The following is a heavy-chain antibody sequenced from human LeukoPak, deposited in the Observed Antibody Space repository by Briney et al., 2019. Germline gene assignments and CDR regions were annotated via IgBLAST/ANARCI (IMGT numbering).Heavy chain of an antibody. J-gene: IGHJ5*02. D-gene: IGHD3-9*01. CDR1: GFTVSSNY. Sequence: GGSLRLSCAASGFTVSSNYMSWVRQAPGKGLEWVSVIYSGGSTYYADSVKGRFTISRDNSKNTLYLQMNSLRAEDTAVYYCAREVSGILTGYWLHSYNWFDPWGQGTLVTVSS. V-gene: IGHV3-53*01. CDR2: IYSGGST. CDR3: AREVSGILTGYWLHSYNWFDP.